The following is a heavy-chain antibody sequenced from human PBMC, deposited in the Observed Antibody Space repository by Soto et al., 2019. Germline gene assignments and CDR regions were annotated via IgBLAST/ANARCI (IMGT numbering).Heavy chain of an antibody. CDR2: ISGSGVST. V-gene: IGHV3-23*01. CDR1: GFTFSSYA. CDR3: ARQRGGYYSYYFDY. J-gene: IGHJ4*02. Sequence: PWGSLRLSCAASGFTFSSYAMSWVRQAPGKGLEWVSAISGSGVSTYYADSVKGRFTISRDNSKNTLYLQMNSLRAEDTAVYYCARQRGGYYSYYFDYWGQGTLVTVSS. D-gene: IGHD3-22*01.